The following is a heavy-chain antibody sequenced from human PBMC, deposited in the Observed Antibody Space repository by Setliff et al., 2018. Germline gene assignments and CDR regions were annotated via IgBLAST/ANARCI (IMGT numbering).Heavy chain of an antibody. CDR3: ARGLNSVSWTFTY. CDR1: GGSMTDFF. D-gene: IGHD2-15*01. V-gene: IGHV4-4*08. Sequence: PSETLSLTCSVAGGSMTDFFWHWFRRPPGKGLEWIGYIHTTESTNYNPSLKSRVTISIDTSKSQFSLNLNSVTAADAAMYYCARGLNSVSWTFTYWGQGTLVTVSS. J-gene: IGHJ4*02. CDR2: IHTTEST.